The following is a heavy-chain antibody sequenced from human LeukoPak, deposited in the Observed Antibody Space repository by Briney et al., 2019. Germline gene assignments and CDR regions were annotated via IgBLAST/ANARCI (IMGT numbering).Heavy chain of an antibody. CDR3: ARVPYYYDSSGYLFDY. CDR2: ISSSSSYI. J-gene: IGHJ4*02. V-gene: IGHV3-21*01. Sequence: PAGSLRLSCAASGFTFSSYSMNLVRQAPGKGLEWVSSISSSSSYIYYADSVKGRFTISRDNAKNSLYLQMNSLRAEDTAVYYCARVPYYYDSSGYLFDYWGQGTLVTVSS. CDR1: GFTFSSYS. D-gene: IGHD3-22*01.